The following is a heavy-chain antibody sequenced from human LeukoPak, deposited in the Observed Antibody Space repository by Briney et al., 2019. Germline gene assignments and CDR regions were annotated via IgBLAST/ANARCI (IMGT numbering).Heavy chain of an antibody. CDR1: GGSISSSSYY. Sequence: SETLSLTCTVSGGSISSSSYYWGWIRQPPGKGLEWIGSIYYSGSTYYNPSLKSRVTISVDTSKNQFSLKLSSVTAADTAVYYCAGGSGYSYGGDYWGQGTLVTVSS. D-gene: IGHD5-18*01. CDR2: IYYSGST. CDR3: AGGSGYSYGGDY. J-gene: IGHJ4*02. V-gene: IGHV4-39*01.